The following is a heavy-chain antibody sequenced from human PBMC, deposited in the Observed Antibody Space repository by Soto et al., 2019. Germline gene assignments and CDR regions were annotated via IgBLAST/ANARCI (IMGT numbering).Heavy chain of an antibody. CDR3: ARSGLMVYARNDY. CDR2: IIPIFGTA. J-gene: IGHJ4*02. V-gene: IGHV1-69*01. CDR1: GGTFSSYA. D-gene: IGHD2-8*01. Sequence: QVQLVQSGAEVKKPGSSVKVSCKASGGTFSSYAISWVRQAPGQGLEWMGGIIPIFGTANYAQKFQGRVRITADESTRTAYMELSSLRSEDTAVDYCARSGLMVYARNDYWGQGTLVTVSS.